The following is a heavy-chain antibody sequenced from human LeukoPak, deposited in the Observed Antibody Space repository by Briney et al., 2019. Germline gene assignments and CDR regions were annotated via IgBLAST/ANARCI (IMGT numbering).Heavy chain of an antibody. CDR1: GYTFTSFG. CDR3: ARDISVRDAAWWFNP. V-gene: IGHV1-18*01. Sequence: ASVKVSCKASGYTFTSFGISWVRQAPGQGLEWMGWIVVYDGDANYAQKFQGRVTMTTDTSTNTAYMELRSLRSDDTAVYYCARDISVRDAAWWFNPWGQGTLVTVSS. CDR2: IVVYDGDA. J-gene: IGHJ5*02. D-gene: IGHD5-24*01.